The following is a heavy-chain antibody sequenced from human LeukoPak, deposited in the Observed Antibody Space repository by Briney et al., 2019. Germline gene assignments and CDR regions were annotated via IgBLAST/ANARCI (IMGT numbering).Heavy chain of an antibody. Sequence: SETLSLTCTVSGGSISSGSYYWSWIRQPAGKGLEWIGRIYTSGSTNYNPSLKSRVTISVDTSKNQFSLKLSSVTAADTAVYYCARSLGITGTPYDSWGQGTLVTVSS. CDR2: IYTSGST. J-gene: IGHJ4*02. V-gene: IGHV4-61*02. CDR1: GGSISSGSYY. D-gene: IGHD1-20*01. CDR3: ARSLGITGTPYDS.